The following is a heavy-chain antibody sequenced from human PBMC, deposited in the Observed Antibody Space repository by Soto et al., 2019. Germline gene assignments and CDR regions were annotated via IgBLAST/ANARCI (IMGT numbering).Heavy chain of an antibody. CDR1: GFTFSSYA. CDR3: ARRGPGTYFDY. Sequence: EVQLLDSGGGLVQPGGSLRLSCAASGFTFSSYAMNWGRQAPGKGLEWVSVISGSGDSTYYADSVKGRFTISRDNSKNTRYLQMNSLRTEDTAVYYCARRGPGTYFDYWGQGTLVTVSS. CDR2: ISGSGDST. J-gene: IGHJ4*02. D-gene: IGHD6-13*01. V-gene: IGHV3-23*01.